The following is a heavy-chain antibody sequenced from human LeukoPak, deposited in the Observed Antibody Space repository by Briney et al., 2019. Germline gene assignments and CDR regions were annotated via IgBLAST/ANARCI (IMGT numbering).Heavy chain of an antibody. D-gene: IGHD6-13*01. CDR2: ISSSSSYI. CDR3: SGSSSWYGGYYFDY. CDR1: GFTFSSYS. V-gene: IGHV3-21*01. Sequence: GGSLRLSCAASGFTFSSYSMNWVRQAPGKGLEWVSSISSSSSYIYYADSVKGRFIISRDNAKNSLYLQMNSLRAEDTAVYYCSGSSSWYGGYYFDYWGQGTLVTVSS. J-gene: IGHJ4*02.